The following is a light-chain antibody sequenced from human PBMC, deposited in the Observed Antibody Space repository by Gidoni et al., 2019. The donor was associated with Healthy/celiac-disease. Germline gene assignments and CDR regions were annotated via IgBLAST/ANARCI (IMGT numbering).Light chain of an antibody. V-gene: IGKV3-15*01. Sequence: EIVMTHSPATLSVSPGERATLSCRASQSVSSNLAWYQQKPGQAPRLLIYGASTRATGIPARCSGSGSGTEFTLTISSLQSEDFAVYYCQQYNNWPPRTFGGGTKVEIK. CDR3: QQYNNWPPRT. CDR1: QSVSSN. CDR2: GAS. J-gene: IGKJ4*01.